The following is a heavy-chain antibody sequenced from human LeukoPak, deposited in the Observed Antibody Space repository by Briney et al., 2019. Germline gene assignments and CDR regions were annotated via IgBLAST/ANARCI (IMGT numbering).Heavy chain of an antibody. CDR1: GGSISSYY. Sequence: SETLSLTCTVSGGSISSYYWSWIRQPAGKGLECIGRIYTSGSTNYNPSPKSRVTMSVDTSKNQFSLQLSSVPAADTAVYYCARGLWYSSRWFSNAFDIWGQGTMVTVSS. D-gene: IGHD6-13*01. CDR2: IYTSGST. J-gene: IGHJ3*02. V-gene: IGHV4-4*07. CDR3: ARGLWYSSRWFSNAFDI.